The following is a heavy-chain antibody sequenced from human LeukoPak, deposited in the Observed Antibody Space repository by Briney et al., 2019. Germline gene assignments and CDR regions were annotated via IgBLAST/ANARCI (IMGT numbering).Heavy chain of an antibody. J-gene: IGHJ6*03. Sequence: SETLSLTCAVYGGSFSGYYWSWIRQPPGKGLEWIGEINHSGSTNYNPSLKSRVTISVDTSKNQFSLKLTSVTAAETAVYYCAREGRYRYGYNEYHLYMDIWGKGTTVTVSS. D-gene: IGHD5-18*01. CDR2: INHSGST. CDR3: AREGRYRYGYNEYHLYMDI. CDR1: GGSFSGYY. V-gene: IGHV4-34*01.